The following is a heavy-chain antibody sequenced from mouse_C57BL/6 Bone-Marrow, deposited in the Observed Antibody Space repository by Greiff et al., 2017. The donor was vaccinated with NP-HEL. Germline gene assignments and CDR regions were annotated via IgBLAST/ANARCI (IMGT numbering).Heavy chain of an antibody. Sequence: DVQLQESGPELVKPGASVKMSCKASGYTFTDYNMHWVKQSHGKSLEWIGYINPNNGGTSYNQKFKGKATLTVNKSSSTAYMELRSLTSEDSAVYYCAIHYGISPYYFDYWGQGTTLTVSS. J-gene: IGHJ2*01. V-gene: IGHV1-22*01. CDR1: GYTFTDYN. CDR2: INPNNGGT. CDR3: AIHYGISPYYFDY. D-gene: IGHD1-1*01.